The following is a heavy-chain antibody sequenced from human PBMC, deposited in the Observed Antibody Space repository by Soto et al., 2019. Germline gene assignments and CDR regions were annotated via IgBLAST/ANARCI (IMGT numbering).Heavy chain of an antibody. CDR3: ARGRIVAARGGFDY. CDR1: CGSFSGYY. Sequence: PSETLSLTCAVYCGSFSGYYWNWIRQPPGKGLEWIGEINHSGSTNYNPSLKSRVTISVDTSKNQFSLKLSSVTAADTAVYYCARGRIVAARGGFDYWGRGTLVTVSS. V-gene: IGHV4-34*01. CDR2: INHSGST. D-gene: IGHD6-25*01. J-gene: IGHJ4*02.